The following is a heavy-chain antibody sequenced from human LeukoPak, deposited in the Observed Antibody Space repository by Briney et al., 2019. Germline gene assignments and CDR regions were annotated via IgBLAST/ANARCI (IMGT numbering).Heavy chain of an antibody. CDR1: GFTFSSYA. V-gene: IGHV3-23*01. CDR3: AKDPMPGIAAYYFDY. J-gene: IGHJ4*02. Sequence: GGSLRLSCAASGFTFSSYAMSWVRKAPGKGLEWVSAITGSGGSTYYADSVKGRFTISRDNSKNMLYLQMNSLRAEDTAVYYCAKDPMPGIAAYYFDYWGQGTLVTVSS. CDR2: ITGSGGST. D-gene: IGHD6-25*01.